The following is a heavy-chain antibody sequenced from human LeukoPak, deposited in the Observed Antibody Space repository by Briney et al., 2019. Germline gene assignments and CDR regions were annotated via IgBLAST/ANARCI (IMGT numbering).Heavy chain of an antibody. CDR2: IYYSGST. D-gene: IGHD3-3*01. CDR3: AGDRYTIFGVGAGYNWFDP. CDR1: GGSISSSSYY. V-gene: IGHV4-39*07. Sequence: SETLSLTRTVSGGSISSSSYYWGWIRQPPGKGLEWIGSIYYSGSTYYNPSLKSRVTISVDTSKNQFSLKLSSVTAADTAVYYCAGDRYTIFGVGAGYNWFDPWGQGTLVTVSS. J-gene: IGHJ5*02.